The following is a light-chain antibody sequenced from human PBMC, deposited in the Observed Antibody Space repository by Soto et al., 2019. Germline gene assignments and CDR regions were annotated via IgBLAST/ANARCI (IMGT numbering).Light chain of an antibody. CDR2: DAS. V-gene: IGKV1-5*01. CDR1: QSISSW. CDR3: QQYTNTNNPWM. Sequence: DIQRTQSPSTLSASVGDRVSITCRASQSISSWLAWYQQKPGKAPKLLVYDASTLQSGVASRFSGSGSGTEFTLIISGLQPNDSATYYCQQYTNTNNPWMFGQGTKVDNK. J-gene: IGKJ1*01.